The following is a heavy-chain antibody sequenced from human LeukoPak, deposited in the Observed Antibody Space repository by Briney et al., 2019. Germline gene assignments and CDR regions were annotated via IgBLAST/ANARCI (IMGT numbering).Heavy chain of an antibody. CDR3: ARGSEGYCSGGGCYYGMDV. V-gene: IGHV3-21*01. CDR2: ISSSSSYI. Sequence: GGSLRLSCAASGFTFSSHTMNWARQAPGKGLEWVSYISSSSSYIYYADSVKGRFTISRDNAENSLYLQMNSLRAEDTAVYYCARGSEGYCSGGGCYYGMDVWGQGTTVTVSS. D-gene: IGHD2-15*01. CDR1: GFTFSSHT. J-gene: IGHJ6*01.